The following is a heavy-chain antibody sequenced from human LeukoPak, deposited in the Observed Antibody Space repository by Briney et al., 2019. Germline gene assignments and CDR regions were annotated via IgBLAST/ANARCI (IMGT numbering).Heavy chain of an antibody. CDR2: IHYSGST. V-gene: IGHV4-61*01. D-gene: IGHD4-17*01. J-gene: IGHJ4*02. CDR1: GGSVSSGSSY. Sequence: PSETLSLTCTVSGGSVSSGSSYWSWIRQPPGKGLEWIGYIHYSGSTNSNPSLKSRVTISVDTSKNQFSLKLNSVTAADTAMYYCARGHCGDYPDPPGDWGQGTLVTVSS. CDR3: ARGHCGDYPDPPGD.